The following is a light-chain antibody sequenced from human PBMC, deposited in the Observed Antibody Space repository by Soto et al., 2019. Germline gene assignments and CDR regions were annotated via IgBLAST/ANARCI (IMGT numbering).Light chain of an antibody. Sequence: CRASQSISSWLAWYQQKPGKAPKLLIYDASSLESGVPSRFSGSGSGTDFALTISSRQPDDFATHIYERSNSYSGAVGRGTKVDIK. J-gene: IGKJ1*01. CDR3: ERSNSYSGA. CDR2: DAS. V-gene: IGKV1-5*01. CDR1: QSISSW.